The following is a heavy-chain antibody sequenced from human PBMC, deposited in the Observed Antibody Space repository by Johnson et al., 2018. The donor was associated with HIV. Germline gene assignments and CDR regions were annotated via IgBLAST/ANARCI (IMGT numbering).Heavy chain of an antibody. CDR3: ARCSLAYCGGDCYFDAFDM. Sequence: EVQLVESGGGVVQPGGSLRLSCAASGFTFSSYWMSWVRQAPGKGLEWVANIKQDGSEQYYVDSVKGRLTISRANAKDSLYLQMNSLRAEDTAVYYCARCSLAYCGGDCYFDAFDMWGQGTLVTVS. V-gene: IGHV3-7*01. J-gene: IGHJ3*02. D-gene: IGHD2-21*02. CDR2: IKQDGSEQ. CDR1: GFTFSSYW.